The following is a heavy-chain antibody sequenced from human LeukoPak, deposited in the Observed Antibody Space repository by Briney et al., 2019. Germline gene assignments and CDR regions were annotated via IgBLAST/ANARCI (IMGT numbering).Heavy chain of an antibody. CDR2: INSDGRSI. CDR1: GFTFSSHW. J-gene: IGHJ4*02. D-gene: IGHD5-18*01. Sequence: GGSLRLSCAASGFTFSSHWMHWVRQAPGKGLVWVSRINSDGRSISYADSVKGRFTISRDNAKNTLYLQMNSLRAEDTAVYYCARSLGYSYGWSFDYWGQGTLVTVSS. V-gene: IGHV3-74*01. CDR3: ARSLGYSYGWSFDY.